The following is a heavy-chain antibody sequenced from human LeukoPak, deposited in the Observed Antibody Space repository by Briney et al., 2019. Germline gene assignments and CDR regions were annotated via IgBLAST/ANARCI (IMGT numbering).Heavy chain of an antibody. Sequence: GSSVKVSCKASGYTFTGYYMHWLRQAPGQGLEWMGWINPKSGGTNYAQKFQGRVTMTRDTSISTAYMELRSLRSDDTAVYYCARDGTRVTMIDYWGQGTLVTVSS. J-gene: IGHJ4*02. CDR2: INPKSGGT. V-gene: IGHV1-2*02. D-gene: IGHD4-17*01. CDR1: GYTFTGYY. CDR3: ARDGTRVTMIDY.